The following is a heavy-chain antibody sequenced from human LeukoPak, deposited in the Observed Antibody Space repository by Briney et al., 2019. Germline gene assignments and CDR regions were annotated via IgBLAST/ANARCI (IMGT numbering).Heavy chain of an antibody. D-gene: IGHD1-1*01. J-gene: IGHJ4*02. Sequence: GGSLRLSCAASGFTLSSYAMSWVRQAPGKGLEWVSLISGNAGSTYYADSVKGRFTISRDITKNTLYLQMSSLRAEDTAVYYCARPRERRYFDFWGQGTLVTVSS. CDR1: GFTLSSYA. CDR3: ARPRERRYFDF. CDR2: ISGNAGST. V-gene: IGHV3-23*01.